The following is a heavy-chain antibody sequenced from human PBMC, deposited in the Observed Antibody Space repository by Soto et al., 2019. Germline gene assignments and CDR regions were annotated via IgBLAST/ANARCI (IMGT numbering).Heavy chain of an antibody. CDR1: GGSISSGGYY. J-gene: IGHJ4*02. Sequence: PSETLSLTCTVSGGSISSGGYYWSWIRQHPGKGLEWIGYIYYSGSTYYNPSLKSRVTISVDTSKNQFSLKLSSVTAADTAVYYCARAPHYYDSSGYPNWGQGTLVTVSS. V-gene: IGHV4-31*03. D-gene: IGHD3-22*01. CDR3: ARAPHYYDSSGYPN. CDR2: IYYSGST.